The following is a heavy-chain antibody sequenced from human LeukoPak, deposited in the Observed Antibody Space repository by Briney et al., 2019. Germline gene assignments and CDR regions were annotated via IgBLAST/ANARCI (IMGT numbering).Heavy chain of an antibody. Sequence: SETPSLTCTVSGGSISSYYWSWIRQPPGKGLEWIGYIYYSGSTNYNPSLKSRVTISVDTSKNQFSLKLSSVTAADTAVYYCARADPNSSPHYFDYWGQGTLVTVSS. D-gene: IGHD6-13*01. J-gene: IGHJ4*02. CDR3: ARADPNSSPHYFDY. V-gene: IGHV4-59*01. CDR1: GGSISSYY. CDR2: IYYSGST.